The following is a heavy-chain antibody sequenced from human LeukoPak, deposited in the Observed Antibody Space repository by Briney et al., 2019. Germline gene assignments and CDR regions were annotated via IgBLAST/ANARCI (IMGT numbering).Heavy chain of an antibody. CDR1: GFTFDDYA. J-gene: IGHJ4*02. CDR2: ISWNSGSI. CDR3: AKEIPQYDILTGSHFDY. V-gene: IGHV3-9*01. Sequence: PGGSLRLSCAASGFTFDDYAMHWVRQAPGKGLEWVSGISWNSGSIGYADSVEGRFTISRDNAKNSLYLQMNSLRAEDTALYYCAKEIPQYDILTGSHFDYWGQGTLVTVSS. D-gene: IGHD3-9*01.